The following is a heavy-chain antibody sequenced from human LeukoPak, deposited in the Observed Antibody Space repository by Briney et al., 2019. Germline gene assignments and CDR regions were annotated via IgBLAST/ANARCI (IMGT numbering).Heavy chain of an antibody. V-gene: IGHV4-34*01. Sequence: PSETLSLTCAVSGVPFSNYYWSWVRQSPRQGLEWIGEINHSGYTNYNPSLKSRVTMPIDTSKNQFSLRLTSVSAADTGVYYCTRAVAGHPDWGQGTLVTVSS. CDR2: INHSGYT. CDR1: GVPFSNYY. J-gene: IGHJ4*02. CDR3: TRAVAGHPD. D-gene: IGHD6-19*01.